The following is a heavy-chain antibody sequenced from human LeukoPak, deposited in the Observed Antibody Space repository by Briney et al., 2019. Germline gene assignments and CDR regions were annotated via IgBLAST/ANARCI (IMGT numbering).Heavy chain of an antibody. CDR1: GFTFDDYA. D-gene: IGHD3-9*01. J-gene: IGHJ4*02. V-gene: IGHV3-9*01. Sequence: PGGSLRLSCAASGFTFDDYAMHWVRQAPGKGLEWVSGISWNSGSIGYADSVKGRFTISRDNAKNSLYLQMNSLRAEDTALYYCAKSPYYDILTGSFDYWGRGTLVTVSS. CDR2: ISWNSGSI. CDR3: AKSPYYDILTGSFDY.